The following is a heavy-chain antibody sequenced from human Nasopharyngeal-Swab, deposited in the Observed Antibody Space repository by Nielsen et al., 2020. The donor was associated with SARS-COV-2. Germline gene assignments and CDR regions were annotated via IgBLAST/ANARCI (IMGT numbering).Heavy chain of an antibody. D-gene: IGHD6-19*01. V-gene: IGHV3-30-3*01. CDR3: ARDGIAVADYCYYYGMDV. J-gene: IGHJ6*02. CDR2: ISYDGSNK. CDR1: GFTFSSYA. Sequence: GESLKISCAASGFTFSSYAMHWVRQAPGKGLEWVAVISYDGSNKYYADSVKGRFTISRDNAKNSLYLQMNSLRAEDTAVYYCARDGIAVADYCYYYGMDVWGQGTTVTVSS.